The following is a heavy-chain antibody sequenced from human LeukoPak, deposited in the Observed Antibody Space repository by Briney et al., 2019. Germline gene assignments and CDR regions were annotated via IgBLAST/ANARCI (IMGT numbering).Heavy chain of an antibody. D-gene: IGHD6-19*01. V-gene: IGHV3-66*02. CDR1: GFTVSSNY. J-gene: IGHJ4*02. CDR2: IYSGGST. CDR3: ARYEAVDTRASFDY. Sequence: GGSLRLSCAASGFTVSSNYMSWVRQAPGKGLEWVSVIYSGGSTYYADSVKGRFTISRDNSKNTLYLQMNSLRAEDTAVYYCARYEAVDTRASFDYWGQGTLVTVSS.